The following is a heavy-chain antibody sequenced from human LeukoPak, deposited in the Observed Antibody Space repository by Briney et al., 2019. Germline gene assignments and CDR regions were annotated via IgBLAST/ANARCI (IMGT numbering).Heavy chain of an antibody. CDR1: GFTFSSYW. CDR2: INSDGSST. J-gene: IGHJ4*02. D-gene: IGHD6-6*01. V-gene: IGHV3-74*01. Sequence: GGSLRLSCAASGFTFSSYWMHWVRQAPGKGLVWVSRINSDGSSTSYADSVKGRFTISRDNAENTLYLQMNSLRAEDTAVYYCARGSRSTSSPLDYWGQGTLVTVSS. CDR3: ARGSRSTSSPLDY.